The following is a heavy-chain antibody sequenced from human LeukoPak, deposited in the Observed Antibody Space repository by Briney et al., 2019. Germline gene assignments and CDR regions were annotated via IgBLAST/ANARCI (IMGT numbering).Heavy chain of an antibody. CDR3: AKDRVKWLRLRGYFDY. CDR2: ISYNGSNK. J-gene: IGHJ4*02. CDR1: GFTFSSYG. Sequence: GGSLRLSCAASGFTFSSYGMHWVRQAPGKGLEWVAVISYNGSNKYYADSVKGRFTISRDNSKNTMYLQMNSLRAEDTAVYYCAKDRVKWLRLRGYFDYWGQGTLVTVSS. V-gene: IGHV3-30*18. D-gene: IGHD5-12*01.